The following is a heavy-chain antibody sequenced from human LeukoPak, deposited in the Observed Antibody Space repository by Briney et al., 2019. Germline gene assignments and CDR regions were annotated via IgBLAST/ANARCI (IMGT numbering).Heavy chain of an antibody. CDR3: ARGSGYPRGPADY. J-gene: IGHJ4*02. V-gene: IGHV3-23*01. Sequence: GGSLRLSCAASGFTFSSYAMSWVRQAPGKGLEWVSAISGSGGSTYYADSVKGRFTISRDNSKNTLYLQMNSLRAEDTAVYYCARGSGYPRGPADYWGQGTLVTVSS. CDR2: ISGSGGST. D-gene: IGHD5-12*01. CDR1: GFTFSSYA.